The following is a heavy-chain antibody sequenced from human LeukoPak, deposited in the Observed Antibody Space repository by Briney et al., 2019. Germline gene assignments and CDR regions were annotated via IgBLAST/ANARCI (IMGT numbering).Heavy chain of an antibody. CDR2: IYPGDSDT. J-gene: IGHJ6*02. CDR3: ARQIAAAGLYYYYGMDV. Sequence: GESLKISCKGSGYSFASYWIGWVRQMPGKGLEWMGIIYPGDSDTRYSPSFQGQVTISADKSISTAYLQWSSLKASDTAMYYCARQIAAAGLYYYYGMDVWGQGTTVTVS. D-gene: IGHD6-13*01. V-gene: IGHV5-51*01. CDR1: GYSFASYW.